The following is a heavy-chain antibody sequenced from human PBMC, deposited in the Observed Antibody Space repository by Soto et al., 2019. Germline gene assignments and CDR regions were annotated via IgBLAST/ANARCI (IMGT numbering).Heavy chain of an antibody. CDR1: GFPFTSYG. V-gene: IGHV3-30*03. J-gene: IGHJ4*02. CDR2: ISYDGSDK. Sequence: QVQLVESGGGVVQPGRSLRLSCAASGFPFTSYGMYWVREGPDKGLEWVAIISYDGSDKYYADSVKGRFTISRDNSKNSLYLQMHSPRPEDTALYYCVGGQYYFDYRGQGTLVIVSS. D-gene: IGHD3-10*01. CDR3: VGGQYYFDY.